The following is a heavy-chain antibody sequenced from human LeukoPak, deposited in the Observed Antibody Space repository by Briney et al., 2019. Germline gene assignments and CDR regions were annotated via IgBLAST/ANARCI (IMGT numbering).Heavy chain of an antibody. J-gene: IGHJ4*02. V-gene: IGHV1-18*01. CDR3: ARDGGGFGELPFDY. CDR2: ISAYNGNT. Sequence: ASVKVSCKASGYTFTSYGISWVRQAPGQGLEWMGWISAYNGNTNYAQKLQGRVTMTTDTSTGTAYMELRSLRSGDTAVYYCARDGGGFGELPFDYWGQGTLVTVSS. D-gene: IGHD3-10*01. CDR1: GYTFTSYG.